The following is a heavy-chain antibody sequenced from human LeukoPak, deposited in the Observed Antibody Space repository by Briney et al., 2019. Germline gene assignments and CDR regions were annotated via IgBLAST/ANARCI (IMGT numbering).Heavy chain of an antibody. CDR3: ARDQASRITMVRGVLDGAFDI. CDR2: IIPIFGTA. D-gene: IGHD3-10*01. V-gene: IGHV1-69*13. J-gene: IGHJ3*02. Sequence: SVKVSCKASGGTFSSYAISWVRQAPGQGLEWMGGIIPIFGTANYAQKFQGRVTITADESTSTAYMELSSLRSEDTAVYYCARDQASRITMVRGVLDGAFDIWGQGTMVTVSS. CDR1: GGTFSSYA.